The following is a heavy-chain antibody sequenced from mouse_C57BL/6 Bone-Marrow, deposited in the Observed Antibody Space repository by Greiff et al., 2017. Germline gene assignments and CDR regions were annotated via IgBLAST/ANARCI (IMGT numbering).Heavy chain of an antibody. CDR3: ARDRDGYYGDFDV. V-gene: IGHV3-1*01. D-gene: IGHD2-3*01. CDR2: ISYSGST. CDR1: GYSITSGYD. Sequence: EVHLVESGPGMVKPSQSLSLTCTATGYSITSGYDWHWIRHFPGNKLEWMGYISYSGSTNYNPSLKSRISITHDTSKNHFFLKLNSVTTEDTATYYCARDRDGYYGDFDVWGTGTTVTVSS. J-gene: IGHJ1*03.